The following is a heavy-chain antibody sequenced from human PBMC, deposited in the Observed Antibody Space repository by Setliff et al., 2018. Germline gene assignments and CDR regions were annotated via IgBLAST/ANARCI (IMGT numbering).Heavy chain of an antibody. J-gene: IGHJ4*02. CDR1: GGSISSSGYY. Sequence: PSETLCLTCTVSGGSISSSGYYWSWIRQPPGKGLEWIGNIYYSGRTYYNPSLKSRVTISVDTSKNQFSLKLTSVTAADTAVYYCAKITGMVGATPYYFDYWGQGTLVTVSS. CDR2: IYYSGRT. V-gene: IGHV4-39*01. D-gene: IGHD1-26*01. CDR3: AKITGMVGATPYYFDY.